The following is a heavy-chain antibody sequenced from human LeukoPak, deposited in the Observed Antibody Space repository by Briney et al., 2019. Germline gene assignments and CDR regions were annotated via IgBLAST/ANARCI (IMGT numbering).Heavy chain of an antibody. CDR1: GFTFSAYG. Sequence: PGTSLRLSCAASGFTFSAYGMHWVRQAPGKGLEGVAVIWYDGSNKYYVDSVKGRFTISRDNSKDTLYLQMNSLRAEDTAVYYCVKEGYDSSGYYSSFDYRGQGTLVTVSS. CDR2: IWYDGSNK. V-gene: IGHV3-33*06. D-gene: IGHD3-22*01. CDR3: VKEGYDSSGYYSSFDY. J-gene: IGHJ4*02.